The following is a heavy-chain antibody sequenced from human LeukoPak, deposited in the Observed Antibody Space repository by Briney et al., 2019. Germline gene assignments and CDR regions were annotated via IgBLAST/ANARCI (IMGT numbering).Heavy chain of an antibody. CDR1: GGTFSSYA. CDR3: ARGAHYYDSSGYDVDY. J-gene: IGHJ4*02. Sequence: SVKVSCKASGGTFSSYAISWLRQAPGQGLEWMGGIIPIFGTANYAQKFQGRVTITTDESTSTAYMELSSLRSEDTAVYYCARGAHYYDSSGYDVDYWGQGTLVTVSS. D-gene: IGHD3-22*01. V-gene: IGHV1-69*05. CDR2: IIPIFGTA.